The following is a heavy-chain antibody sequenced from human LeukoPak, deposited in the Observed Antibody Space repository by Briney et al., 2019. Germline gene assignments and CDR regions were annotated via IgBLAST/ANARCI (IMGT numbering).Heavy chain of an antibody. CDR3: ARDSGDDNWFDP. Sequence: ASVKVSCNASGYTFTTYYMHWVRQAPGEGLEWMGILNPSAGSATYAQKFQGRVTMTRDTSTSTVYMELSSLRSEDTAVYYCARDSGDDNWFDPWGQGTLVTVSS. CDR2: LNPSAGSA. D-gene: IGHD4-17*01. CDR1: GYTFTTYY. V-gene: IGHV1-46*01. J-gene: IGHJ5*02.